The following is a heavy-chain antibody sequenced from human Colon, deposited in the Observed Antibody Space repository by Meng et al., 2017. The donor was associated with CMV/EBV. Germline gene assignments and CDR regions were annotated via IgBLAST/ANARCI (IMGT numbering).Heavy chain of an antibody. CDR2: ISASGDSV. CDR3: AKDRLVLPAAMDY. V-gene: IGHV3-23*01. CDR1: GFTFSNFA. J-gene: IGHJ4*02. Sequence: ASGFTFSNFAMSWVRQAPGKGLEWVSGISASGDSVYYEDSVKGRFTISRDNSKNTLYLQMNSLRAEDTATYYCAKDRLVLPAAMDYWGQGALVTVSS. D-gene: IGHD2-2*01.